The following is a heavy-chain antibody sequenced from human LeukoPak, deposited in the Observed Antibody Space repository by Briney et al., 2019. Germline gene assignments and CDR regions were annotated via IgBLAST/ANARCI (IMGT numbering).Heavy chain of an antibody. CDR1: GFTFNTYT. V-gene: IGHV3-48*04. CDR3: ARAYKDRSLAGKKEFFQH. Sequence: PGGSLRLSCAASGFTFNTYTMNWVRQAPGKGLEWVSYISGSSGIIDYADSVKGRFTISRDNGKNALYLEMNSLRAEDTALYYCARAYKDRSLAGKKEFFQHWGQGTLVTVSS. CDR2: ISGSSGII. D-gene: IGHD6-19*01. J-gene: IGHJ1*01.